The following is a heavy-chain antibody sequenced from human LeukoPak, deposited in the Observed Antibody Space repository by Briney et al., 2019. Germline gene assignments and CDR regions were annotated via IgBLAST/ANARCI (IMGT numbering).Heavy chain of an antibody. CDR3: ARDRRDSSGYYDY. J-gene: IGHJ4*02. CDR2: IIPIFGTA. CDR1: GGTFSSYA. V-gene: IGHV1-69*05. D-gene: IGHD3-22*01. Sequence: SVKVSCKASGGTFSSYAISWVRQAPGQGLEWMGGIIPIFGTANYAQKLQGRVTITTDESTSTAYMELSSLRSEDTAVYYCARDRRDSSGYYDYWGQGTLVTVSS.